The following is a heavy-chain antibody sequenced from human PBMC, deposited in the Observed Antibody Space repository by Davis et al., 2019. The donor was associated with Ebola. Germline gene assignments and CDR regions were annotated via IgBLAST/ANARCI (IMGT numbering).Heavy chain of an antibody. J-gene: IGHJ4*02. CDR3: AREDSGYDSSGYYYFLADY. D-gene: IGHD3-22*01. CDR2: ISSSSNTL. V-gene: IGHV3-48*02. Sequence: GESLKISCAASGFTFSSYSMNWVRQAPGKGLEWVSYISSSSNTLYYADSVKGRFTVSRDNARDSLFLQMNNLRHEDTAVYYCAREDSGYDSSGYYYFLADYWGQGTLVTVSS. CDR1: GFTFSSYS.